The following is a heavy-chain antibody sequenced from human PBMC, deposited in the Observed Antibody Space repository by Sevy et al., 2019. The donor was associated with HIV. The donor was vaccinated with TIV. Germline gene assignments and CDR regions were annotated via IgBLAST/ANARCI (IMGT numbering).Heavy chain of an antibody. J-gene: IGHJ6*02. D-gene: IGHD2-8*01. CDR2: ISRDGSIT. CDR1: GFNFSIYW. V-gene: IGHV3-74*01. Sequence: GGSLRLSCAASGFNFSIYWMHWVRQAPGKGLVWVSRISRDGSITNYADSVKGRFTFSRDNAKNTVYLQMNSLRVEDTALYYCARAESVYTGNAMDVWGQGTTVTVSS. CDR3: ARAESVYTGNAMDV.